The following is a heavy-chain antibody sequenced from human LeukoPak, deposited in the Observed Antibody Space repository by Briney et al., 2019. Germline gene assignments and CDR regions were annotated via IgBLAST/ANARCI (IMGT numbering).Heavy chain of an antibody. CDR1: GFTFSSYA. CDR3: ANEIRPNDY. J-gene: IGHJ4*02. V-gene: IGHV3-23*01. CDR2: ISGSGDDT. Sequence: GGSLRLSCAASGFTFSSYAMSWVRQAPGKGLGWVSGISGSGDDTYYADSVKGRFTISRDNSKNTVYLQMNSLRAEDTAVYYCANEIRPNDYWGQGTLVTVSS. D-gene: IGHD4-17*01.